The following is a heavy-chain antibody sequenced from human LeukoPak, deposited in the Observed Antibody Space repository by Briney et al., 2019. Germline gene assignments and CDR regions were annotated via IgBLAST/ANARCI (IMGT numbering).Heavy chain of an antibody. CDR2: ISSSSSYI. CDR3: ARLAASAFDY. V-gene: IGHV3-21*01. CDR1: GFTFSSYS. J-gene: IGHJ4*02. Sequence: PGGSLRLSCAASGFTFSSYSMNWVRQAPVKGLEWVSSISSSSSYIYYADSVKGRFTISRDNAKNSLYLQMNSLRAEDTAVYYCARLAASAFDYWGQGTLVTVSS. D-gene: IGHD6-25*01.